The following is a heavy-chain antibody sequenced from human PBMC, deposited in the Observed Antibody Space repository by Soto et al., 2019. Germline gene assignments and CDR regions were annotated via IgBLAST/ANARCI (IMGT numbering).Heavy chain of an antibody. CDR3: ARGIATGQLDP. CDR1: GYTFTRYT. CDR2: INPDNGNT. J-gene: IGHJ5*02. D-gene: IGHD2-15*01. Sequence: AAVKVSCKASGYTFTRYTMNWVRQAPGQRLEWMGWINPDNGNTKSSQKFQDRVIITRDTSASTAYMDLSSLRSEDTAAYYCARGIATGQLDPWGQGTLVTVSS. V-gene: IGHV1-3*01.